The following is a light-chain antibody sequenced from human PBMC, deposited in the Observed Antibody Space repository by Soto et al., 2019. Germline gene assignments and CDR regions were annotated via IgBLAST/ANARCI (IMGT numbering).Light chain of an antibody. CDR2: AAS. V-gene: IGKV3-20*01. CDR1: QSLSTYS. J-gene: IGKJ3*01. CDR3: QQYDASPLT. Sequence: EIVLTQSPGTLSVSPGERATLSCRASQSLSTYSLAWYQQKPGQTPRLLIYAASTRDTDIPDRFNGSGSGTDFALTISRLEPEDFALYYCQQYDASPLTFGPGTKVHVK.